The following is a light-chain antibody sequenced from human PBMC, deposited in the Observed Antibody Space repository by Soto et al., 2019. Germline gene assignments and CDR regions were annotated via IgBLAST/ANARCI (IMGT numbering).Light chain of an antibody. CDR3: CSYTSSSTWV. Sequence: QSALTQPPSVSGSPGQSVTISCTGTSSDVGSYDRVSWYQQPPGTAPKLMISEVSNRPSGVPDRFSGSKSGNTASLTISGLQAEDDADYYCCSYTSSSTWVFGGGTKVTVL. CDR1: SSDVGSYDR. J-gene: IGLJ2*01. V-gene: IGLV2-18*02. CDR2: EVS.